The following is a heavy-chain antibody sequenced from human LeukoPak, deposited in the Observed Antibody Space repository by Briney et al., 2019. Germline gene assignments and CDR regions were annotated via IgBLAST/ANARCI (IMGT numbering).Heavy chain of an antibody. V-gene: IGHV3-48*03. D-gene: IGHD4-17*01. CDR3: ATSSVTTGIDFDC. Sequence: GGSLILSCAASGFTFSSYEMNWVRQAPGKGLEWVSFISNSGRTKYYADSVKGRFTISRDNDKNSLYSQMNILRADDRAVYYCATSSVTTGIDFDCWGQGTLVTVSS. J-gene: IGHJ4*02. CDR1: GFTFSSYE. CDR2: ISNSGRTK.